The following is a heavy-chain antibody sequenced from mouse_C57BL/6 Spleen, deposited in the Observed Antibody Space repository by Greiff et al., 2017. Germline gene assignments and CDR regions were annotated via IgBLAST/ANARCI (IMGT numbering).Heavy chain of an antibody. CDR2: IDPSDSYT. CDR3: AGGTGTGDY. V-gene: IGHV1-59*01. Sequence: QVQLKQPGAELVRPGTSVKLSCKASGYTFTSYWMHWVKQRPGQGLEWIGVIDPSDSYTNYNQKFKGKATLTVDTSSSTAYMQLSSLTSEDSAVYYCAGGTGTGDYWGQGTTLTVSS. D-gene: IGHD4-1*01. CDR1: GYTFTSYW. J-gene: IGHJ2*01.